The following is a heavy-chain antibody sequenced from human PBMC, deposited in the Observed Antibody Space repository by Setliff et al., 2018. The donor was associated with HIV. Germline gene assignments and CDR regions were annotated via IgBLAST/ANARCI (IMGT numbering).Heavy chain of an antibody. Sequence: PSETLSLTCTVYGASISNSNSYWGWIRQPPGKRLEWLGSIYSSGSPSYNPSLSSRLTISVDTSKNHVSLRLSSVTAADTAVYYCARDWAAPYYYGMDVWGPGTTVTVSS. CDR2: IYSSGSP. J-gene: IGHJ6*02. CDR1: GASISNSNSY. D-gene: IGHD3-16*01. V-gene: IGHV4-39*02. CDR3: ARDWAAPYYYGMDV.